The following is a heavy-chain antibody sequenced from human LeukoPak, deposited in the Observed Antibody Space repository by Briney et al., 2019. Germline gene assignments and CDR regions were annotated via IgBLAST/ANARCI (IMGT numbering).Heavy chain of an antibody. CDR2: TYYRSKWHN. D-gene: IGHD3-16*01. CDR1: GDSVSSNSAA. V-gene: IGHV6-1*01. J-gene: IGHJ3*02. Sequence: SQTLSLTCAISGDSVSSNSAAWNWIRQSPSRGLEWLGRTYYRSKWHNDYAVSVKSRIAINPDTSKNQFSLQLNSVTPEDTAAYYCAREVARPTLPDAFDIWGQGTMVTVSS. CDR3: AREVARPTLPDAFDI.